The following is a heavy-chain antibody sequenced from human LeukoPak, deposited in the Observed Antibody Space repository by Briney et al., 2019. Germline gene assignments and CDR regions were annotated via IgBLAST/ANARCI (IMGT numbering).Heavy chain of an antibody. CDR1: GGSISSGGYS. CDR2: IYYSGST. Sequence: SETLSLTCTVSGGSISSGGYSWSWIRQHPGKGLEWIGYIYYSGSTYYNPSLKSRVTISVDTSKNQFSLKLSSVTAADTAVYYCARVDGSGYLDYWGQGTLVTVSS. D-gene: IGHD3-22*01. J-gene: IGHJ4*02. CDR3: ARVDGSGYLDY. V-gene: IGHV4-31*03.